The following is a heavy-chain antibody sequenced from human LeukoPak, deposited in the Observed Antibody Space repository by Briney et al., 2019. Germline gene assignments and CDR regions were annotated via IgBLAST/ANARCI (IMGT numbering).Heavy chain of an antibody. CDR1: GGSFSSYY. J-gene: IGHJ4*02. CDR2: INNSGGT. D-gene: IGHD1-26*01. Sequence: PSETLSLTCAVSGGSFSSYYRSWIRQPPGKGLEWVAEINNSGGTNYTQSLKSRVTISVDTSKNKFSLKLSTVTAADTAVYYCAMKWGTGRTLDYCGQGNLVTVSS. CDR3: AMKWGTGRTLDY. V-gene: IGHV4-34*01.